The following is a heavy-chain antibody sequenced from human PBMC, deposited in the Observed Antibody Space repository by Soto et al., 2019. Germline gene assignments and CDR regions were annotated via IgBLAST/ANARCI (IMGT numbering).Heavy chain of an antibody. Sequence: GGSLRLSCAASGFTFSSYWMHWVRQAQGKGLVWVSRINSDGSSTSYADSVKGRFTISRDNAKNTLYLQMNSLRAEDTAVYYCARGSYSSGWPTVNEQFDYWGQGTLVTVSS. J-gene: IGHJ4*02. CDR3: ARGSYSSGWPTVNEQFDY. V-gene: IGHV3-74*01. CDR1: GFTFSSYW. CDR2: INSDGSST. D-gene: IGHD6-19*01.